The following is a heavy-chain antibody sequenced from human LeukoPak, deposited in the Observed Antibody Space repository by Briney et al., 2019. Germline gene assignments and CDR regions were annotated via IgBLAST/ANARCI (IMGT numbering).Heavy chain of an antibody. Sequence: GRSLRLSCAASGFTFSSYGIHWGRQAPGKGLEWVAVISNDGSNKYYADSVKGRFTISRDNSKNTLYLQMNSLRAEDTAVYYCAKETGRWELEWGQGTLVTVSS. CDR3: AKETGRWELE. CDR2: ISNDGSNK. V-gene: IGHV3-30*18. D-gene: IGHD1-26*01. J-gene: IGHJ4*02. CDR1: GFTFSSYG.